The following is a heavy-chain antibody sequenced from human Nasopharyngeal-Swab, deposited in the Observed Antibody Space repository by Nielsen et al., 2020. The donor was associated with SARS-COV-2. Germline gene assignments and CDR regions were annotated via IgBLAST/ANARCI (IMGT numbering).Heavy chain of an antibody. CDR2: ISSPTPYI. V-gene: IGHV3-21*01. Sequence: RRSLRLSCVPSALTLSGYTMNCVRPAPGKGLEWISSISSPTPYIYYADSMKGRFTISRDNAKNSLYLQTTFLRVEDPAMYYGARDTGGPPNYFEPCGQGTLVTVSS. D-gene: IGHD1-7*01. CDR1: ALTLSGYT. J-gene: IGHJ5*02. CDR3: ARDTGGPPNYFEP.